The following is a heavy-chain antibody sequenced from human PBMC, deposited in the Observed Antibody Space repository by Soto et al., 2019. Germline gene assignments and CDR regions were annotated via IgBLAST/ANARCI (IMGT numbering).Heavy chain of an antibody. CDR1: GFTFSIYW. D-gene: IGHD1-26*01. Sequence: EVQLVESGGGLVQPGGSLRLSCAASGFTFSIYWMHGVRQGPGKGPVWVSRIDNAGSSARSADAVKGRLTTATDNAKNAVYAPRNSLRAEDTAVYYCTRVGGSVSGMDVWGQATTVTVSS. CDR2: IDNAGSSA. V-gene: IGHV3-74*01. CDR3: TRVGGSVSGMDV. J-gene: IGHJ6*02.